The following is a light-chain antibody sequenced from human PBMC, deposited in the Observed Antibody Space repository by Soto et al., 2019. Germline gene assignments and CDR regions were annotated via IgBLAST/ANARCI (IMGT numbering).Light chain of an antibody. V-gene: IGLV1-44*01. Sequence: QSVLTQPPSASGTLGQRVTISCSGSSSNIGSNTVNWYQQLPGTAPKLLIYSNNQRPSGVPDRFSGSKSGTSASLAISGLQSEDEADCYCAAWDDSLNVVVFGGGTQLTVL. J-gene: IGLJ2*01. CDR2: SNN. CDR3: AAWDDSLNVVV. CDR1: SSNIGSNT.